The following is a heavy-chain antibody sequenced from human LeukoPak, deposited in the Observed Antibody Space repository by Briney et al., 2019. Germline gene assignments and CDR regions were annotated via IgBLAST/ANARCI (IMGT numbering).Heavy chain of an antibody. CDR3: AKGHSDFGTGFDQ. CDR1: GLTFSNYA. CDR2: ISGGGEST. Sequence: GGSLRLSCAASGLTFSNYAMSWVRRAPGKGLECVSVISGGGESTYYADSVKGRFTISRDNFKNTVFLQRNSLRGEDTAVYFCAKGHSDFGTGFDQWGQGTLVTVSS. V-gene: IGHV3-23*01. J-gene: IGHJ4*02. D-gene: IGHD4-17*01.